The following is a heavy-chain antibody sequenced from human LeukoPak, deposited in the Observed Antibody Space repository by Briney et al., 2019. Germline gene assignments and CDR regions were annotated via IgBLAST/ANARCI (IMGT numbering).Heavy chain of an antibody. V-gene: IGHV3-33*01. CDR1: GFIFSTYG. Sequence: GRSLRLSCAASGFIFSTYGMHWVRQAPGKGLEWVAVIWYDGSDIYYADSVKGRFTISRDNSKNTLYLQVNSLRVEDTAVYYCARDLSMVRGPLDYWGQGTLVTVSS. D-gene: IGHD3-10*01. J-gene: IGHJ4*02. CDR2: IWYDGSDI. CDR3: ARDLSMVRGPLDY.